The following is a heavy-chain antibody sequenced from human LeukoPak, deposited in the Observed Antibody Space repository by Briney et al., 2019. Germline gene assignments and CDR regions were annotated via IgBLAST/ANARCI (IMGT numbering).Heavy chain of an antibody. CDR2: IYTSGST. CDR3: ARGLLDGYTHPAAFDI. CDR1: GGSISYYY. D-gene: IGHD5-24*01. Sequence: PSETLPLTCTVSGGSISYYYWSWIRQPAGKGLEWIGRIYTSGSTNYNPSLKSRVTMSVDTSKNQFSLKLSSVTAADTAVYYCARGLLDGYTHPAAFDIWGQGTMVTVSS. J-gene: IGHJ3*02. V-gene: IGHV4-4*07.